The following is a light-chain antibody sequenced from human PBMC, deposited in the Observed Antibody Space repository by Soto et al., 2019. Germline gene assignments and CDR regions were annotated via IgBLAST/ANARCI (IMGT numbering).Light chain of an antibody. CDR2: DAS. CDR3: HQCRNSPLT. V-gene: IGKV3-15*01. CDR1: QTVCNN. Sequence: EIVMTQSPATLSVSPGEGATLSCKASQTVCNNLAWYQQRPGQPPRLLIYDASTRATGISARCSGSGYGTEVTLSISSRQSEDFVVYFCHQCRNSPLTFGGGTKVEIK. J-gene: IGKJ4*01.